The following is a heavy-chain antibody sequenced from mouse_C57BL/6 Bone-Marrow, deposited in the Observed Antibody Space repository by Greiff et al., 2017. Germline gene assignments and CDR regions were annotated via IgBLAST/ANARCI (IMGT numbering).Heavy chain of an antibody. V-gene: IGHV5-17*01. Sequence: EVQRVESGGGLVKPGGSLKLSCAASGFTFSDYGMHWVRQAPEKGLEWVAYISSGSSTIYYADTVKGRFTISRDNAKNTLFLQMTSLRSEDTAMYYCARGLRPPFAYWGQGTLVTVSA. D-gene: IGHD3-2*02. CDR2: ISSGSSTI. J-gene: IGHJ3*01. CDR1: GFTFSDYG. CDR3: ARGLRPPFAY.